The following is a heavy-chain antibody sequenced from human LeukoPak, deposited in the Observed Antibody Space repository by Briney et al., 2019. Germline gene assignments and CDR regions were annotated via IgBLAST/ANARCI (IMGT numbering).Heavy chain of an antibody. V-gene: IGHV3-11*06. D-gene: IGHD3-10*01. CDR2: ISSSSSYT. CDR3: AKTEPYGSGSYYPGY. J-gene: IGHJ4*02. CDR1: GFTFSDYY. Sequence: GGSLRLSCAASGFTFSDYYMSWLRQAPGKGVGWVSYISSSSSYTNYADSVKGRFTISRDNTKNSVYLQMNSLRAEDTAVYYCAKTEPYGSGSYYPGYWGQGTLVTVSS.